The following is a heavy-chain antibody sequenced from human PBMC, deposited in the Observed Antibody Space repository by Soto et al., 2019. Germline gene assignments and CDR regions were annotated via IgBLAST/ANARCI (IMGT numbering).Heavy chain of an antibody. CDR2: IDTSSSFI. Sequence: EAQLMESGGGLVQPGGSLRLSCVGSGFSFRSHSFSWVRQAPGKGLEWIAYIDTSSSFIYYIDSVAGRFVISRDNARNSLYLQMNSLRDDDTALYYCARDGLTGDAREAFDIWGQGTMVTVSS. D-gene: IGHD7-27*01. CDR1: GFSFRSHS. V-gene: IGHV3-48*02. J-gene: IGHJ3*02. CDR3: ARDGLTGDAREAFDI.